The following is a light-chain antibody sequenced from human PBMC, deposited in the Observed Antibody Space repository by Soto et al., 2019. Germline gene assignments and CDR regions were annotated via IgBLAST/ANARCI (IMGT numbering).Light chain of an antibody. J-gene: IGKJ1*01. CDR2: DAS. CDR1: QSISPW. CDR3: QQEHTYRT. Sequence: DIQMTQAPSTLSASIGDRVIITCWASQSISPWLAWYQQKPGKAPILLISDASILESGVPSRFSGSTSGTAFTRTSSSLQPEDFATYYCQQEHTYRTCGQGTKGEIK. V-gene: IGKV1-5*01.